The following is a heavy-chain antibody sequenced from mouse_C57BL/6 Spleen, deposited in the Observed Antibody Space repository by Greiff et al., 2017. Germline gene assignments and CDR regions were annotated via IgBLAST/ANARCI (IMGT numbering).Heavy chain of an antibody. CDR2: ISSGGSYT. J-gene: IGHJ3*01. CDR1: GFTFSSYG. V-gene: IGHV5-6*01. D-gene: IGHD2-1*01. CDR3: ARHEDGNYTFAY. Sequence: EVKVVESGGDLVKPGGSLKLSCAASGFTFSSYGMSWVRQTPDKRLEWVATISSGGSYTYYPDSVKGRFTISRDNAKNTLYLQMSSLKSEDTAMYYCARHEDGNYTFAYWGQGTLVTVSA.